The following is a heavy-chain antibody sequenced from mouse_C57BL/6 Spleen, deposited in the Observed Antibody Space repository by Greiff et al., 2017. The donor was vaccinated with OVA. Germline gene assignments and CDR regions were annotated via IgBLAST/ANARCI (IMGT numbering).Heavy chain of an antibody. CDR1: GYAFSSSW. V-gene: IGHV1-82*01. CDR3: ARLRYDYDGDAMDY. Sequence: QVQLQQSGPELVKPGASVKISCKASGYAFSSSWMNWVKQRPGKGLEWIGRIYPGDGDTNYNGKFKGKATLTADKSSSTAYMQLSSLTSEDSAVYFCARLRYDYDGDAMDYWGQGTSVTVSS. D-gene: IGHD2-4*01. J-gene: IGHJ4*01. CDR2: IYPGDGDT.